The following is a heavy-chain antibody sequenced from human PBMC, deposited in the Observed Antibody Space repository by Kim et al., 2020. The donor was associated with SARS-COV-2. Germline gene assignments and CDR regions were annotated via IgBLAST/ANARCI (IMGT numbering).Heavy chain of an antibody. D-gene: IGHD2-15*01. CDR2: INPSGGST. Sequence: ASVKVSCKASGYTFTSYYMHWVRQAPGQGLEWMGIINPSGGSTSYAQKFQGRVTMTRDTSTSTVYMELSSLRSEDTAVYYCARAGDGGNHFDYYYYYGMDVWGQGTTVTVSS. J-gene: IGHJ6*02. CDR3: ARAGDGGNHFDYYYYYGMDV. CDR1: GYTFTSYY. V-gene: IGHV1-46*01.